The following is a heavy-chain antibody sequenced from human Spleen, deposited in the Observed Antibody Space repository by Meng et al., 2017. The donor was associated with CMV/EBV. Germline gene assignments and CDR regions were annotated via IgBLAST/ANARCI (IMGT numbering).Heavy chain of an antibody. J-gene: IGHJ6*02. CDR2: MNPNSGIT. CDR3: ASSLKWGSSPAGLGYYGMDV. CDR1: GYTFSSYD. Sequence: ASVKVSCKASGYTFSSYDINWVRQAAGQGPEWMGWMNPNSGITGYAQKFQGRVTITADKSTSTAYMELSSLRSEDTAVYYCASSLKWGSSPAGLGYYGMDVWGQGTTVTVSS. V-gene: IGHV1-8*01. D-gene: IGHD6-13*01.